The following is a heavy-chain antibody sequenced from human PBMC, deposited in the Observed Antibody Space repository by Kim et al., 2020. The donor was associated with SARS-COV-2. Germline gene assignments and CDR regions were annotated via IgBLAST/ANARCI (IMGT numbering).Heavy chain of an antibody. V-gene: IGHV1-24*01. CDR1: GYTLTELS. CDR2: FDPEDGET. Sequence: ASVKVSCKVSGYTLTELSMHWVRQAPGKGLEWMGGFDPEDGETIYAQKFQGRVTMTEDTSTDTAYMELSSLRSEDTAVYYCATLRREYYGMDVWGQGTTVTVSS. CDR3: ATLRREYYGMDV. J-gene: IGHJ6*02.